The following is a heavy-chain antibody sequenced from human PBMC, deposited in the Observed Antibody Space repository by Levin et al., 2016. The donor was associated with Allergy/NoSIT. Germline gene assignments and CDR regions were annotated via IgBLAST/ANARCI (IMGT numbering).Heavy chain of an antibody. Sequence: RQAPGKGLEWIGYIYHSGSTYYNPSLKSRVTISVDRSKNQFSLKLSSVTAADTAVYYCARAFRYSSSSFDPWGQGTLVTVSS. D-gene: IGHD6-13*01. J-gene: IGHJ5*02. CDR3: ARAFRYSSSSFDP. V-gene: IGHV4-30-2*01. CDR2: IYHSGST.